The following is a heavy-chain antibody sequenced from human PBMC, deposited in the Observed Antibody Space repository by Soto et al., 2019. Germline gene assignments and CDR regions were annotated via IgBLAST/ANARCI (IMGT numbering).Heavy chain of an antibody. CDR3: AKVVYAVVTYFDS. CDR1: GFTFSSYG. D-gene: IGHD5-18*01. J-gene: IGHJ4*02. V-gene: IGHV3-23*01. Sequence: EVQLLESGGGLVQPGGSLRLSCASSGFTFSSYGMTWVRRPPGKGLEWVSAISGSGAATYYADSVQGRFTISRDNSNNSLYLQMNSLRAEDTAVYSCAKVVYAVVTYFDSWGQGTLVTVSS. CDR2: ISGSGAAT.